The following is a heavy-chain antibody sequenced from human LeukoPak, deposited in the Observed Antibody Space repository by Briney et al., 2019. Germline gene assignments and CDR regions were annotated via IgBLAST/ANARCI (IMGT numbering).Heavy chain of an antibody. D-gene: IGHD3-3*02. CDR1: GGSISSYY. Sequence: SETLSLTCTVSGGSISSYYWSWIRQPAGKGLEWIGRIYTSGSTNYNPSLKSRVTMPVDTSKNQFSLKLSSVTAADTAVYYCARDRHFAPIFDYWGQGTLVTVSS. CDR2: IYTSGST. J-gene: IGHJ4*02. V-gene: IGHV4-4*07. CDR3: ARDRHFAPIFDY.